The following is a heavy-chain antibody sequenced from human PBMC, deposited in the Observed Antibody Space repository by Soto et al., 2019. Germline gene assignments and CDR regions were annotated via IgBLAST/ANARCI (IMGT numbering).Heavy chain of an antibody. CDR1: GHTFTSYS. J-gene: IGHJ6*02. CDR2: INPNSGGT. V-gene: IGHV1-2*02. D-gene: IGHD6-19*01. Sequence: VASVKVSCKASGHTFTSYSMHWVRQAPGQGLEWMGWINPNSGGTNYAQKFQGRVTMTGDTSISTAYMELSRLRSDDTAVHYCARGQATGSGETGGDIWGQGTTVTVSS. CDR3: ARGQATGSGETGGDI.